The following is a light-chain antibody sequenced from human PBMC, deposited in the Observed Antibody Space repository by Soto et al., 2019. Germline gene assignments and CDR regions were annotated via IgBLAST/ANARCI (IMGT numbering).Light chain of an antibody. J-gene: IGKJ1*01. CDR1: QSVSSY. Sequence: EIVLTQSPATLSLSPGERATLSCRASQSVSSYLAWYQQKPGQAPRFLIYDASNRATVIPARFSGSGSGTDFTLTISRLEPEDFAVYYCQQYGSSTGTFGQGTKVDIK. CDR2: DAS. CDR3: QQYGSSTGT. V-gene: IGKV3-20*01.